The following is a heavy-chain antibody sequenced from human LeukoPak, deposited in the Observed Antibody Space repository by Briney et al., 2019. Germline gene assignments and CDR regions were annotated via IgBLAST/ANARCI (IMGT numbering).Heavy chain of an antibody. V-gene: IGHV3-23*01. CDR2: ISGSGGST. D-gene: IGHD4-11*01. Sequence: PGGSLRLSCAASGFTFSSYAMSWVRQAPGKGLEWVSAISGSGGSTYYADSVKGRFAISRDNSKNTLYLQMNSLRAEDTAVYYCAKDMEVGTTAFDYWGQGTLVTVSS. CDR1: GFTFSSYA. CDR3: AKDMEVGTTAFDY. J-gene: IGHJ4*02.